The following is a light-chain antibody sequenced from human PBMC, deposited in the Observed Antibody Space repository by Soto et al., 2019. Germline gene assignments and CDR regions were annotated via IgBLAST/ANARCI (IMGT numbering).Light chain of an antibody. CDR1: QSVTGTN. CDR2: DAV. V-gene: IGKV3-20*01. J-gene: IGKJ2*01. Sequence: EIVLTQSPGTLSLSPWEGATLSCRASQSVTGTNLAWYQQRPGQAPRLLIYDAVRRATGIPDRFSGSGSGTDFTLTISRLEPEDFAVYYCHQYGSSLGTFGQGTKGDIK. CDR3: HQYGSSLGT.